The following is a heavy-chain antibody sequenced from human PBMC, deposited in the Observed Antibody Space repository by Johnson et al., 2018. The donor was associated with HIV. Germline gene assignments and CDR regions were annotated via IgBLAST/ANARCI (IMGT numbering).Heavy chain of an antibody. Sequence: QVQLVESGGGVVQPGRSLRLSCAASGFTFSSYAMHWVRQAPGKGLEWVAVIWYDGSNKYYADSVKGRFTISRDNSKNTLYLQMNSLRPEDTAVYYCARGSRYTHDNDDVYLLKAFDIWGQGTVVTVSS. CDR2: IWYDGSNK. J-gene: IGHJ3*02. CDR1: GFTFSSYA. V-gene: IGHV3-33*08. D-gene: IGHD3-16*01. CDR3: ARGSRYTHDNDDVYLLKAFDI.